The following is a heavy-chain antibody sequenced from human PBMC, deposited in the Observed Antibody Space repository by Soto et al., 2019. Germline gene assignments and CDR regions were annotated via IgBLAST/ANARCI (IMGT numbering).Heavy chain of an antibody. Sequence: SVKVSCKASGGTFSSYAISWVRQAPGQGLEWMGGIIPIFGTANYAQKFQGRVTITADESTSTAYMELSSLRSEDTAVYYCARDTVVPAAIGSYYGMDVWGQGTTVTV. V-gene: IGHV1-69*13. CDR3: ARDTVVPAAIGSYYGMDV. J-gene: IGHJ6*02. CDR1: GGTFSSYA. CDR2: IIPIFGTA. D-gene: IGHD2-2*02.